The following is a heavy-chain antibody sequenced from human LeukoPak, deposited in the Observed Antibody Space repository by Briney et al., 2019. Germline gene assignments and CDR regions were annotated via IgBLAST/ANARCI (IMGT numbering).Heavy chain of an antibody. D-gene: IGHD2-21*02. Sequence: PGGSLRLSRAASGFTFSDYYMSWIRQAPGKGLEWVSYISSSGSTIYYADSVKGRFTISRDNAKNSLYLQMNSLRAEDTAVYYCARDPRGYCGGDCYPYYFDYWGQGTLVTVSS. CDR3: ARDPRGYCGGDCYPYYFDY. CDR1: GFTFSDYY. J-gene: IGHJ4*02. CDR2: ISSSGSTI. V-gene: IGHV3-11*01.